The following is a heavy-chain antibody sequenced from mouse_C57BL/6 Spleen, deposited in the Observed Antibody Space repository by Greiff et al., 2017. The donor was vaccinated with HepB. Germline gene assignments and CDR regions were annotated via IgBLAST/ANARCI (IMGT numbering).Heavy chain of an antibody. CDR3: ARKGDYYGSRFAY. CDR2: IDPSDSYT. CDR1: GYTFTSYW. V-gene: IGHV1-50*01. D-gene: IGHD1-1*01. J-gene: IGHJ3*01. Sequence: VQLQQSGAELVKPGASVKLSCKASGYTFTSYWMQWVKQRPGQGLEWIGEIDPSDSYTNYNQKFKGKATLTVDTSYSTAYMQLSSLTSEDSAVYYCARKGDYYGSRFAYWGQGTLVTVSA.